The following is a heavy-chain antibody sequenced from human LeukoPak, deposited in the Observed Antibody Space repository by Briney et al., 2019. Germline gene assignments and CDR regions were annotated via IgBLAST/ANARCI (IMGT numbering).Heavy chain of an antibody. CDR3: AREMELVHYYYGMDV. V-gene: IGHV1-69*13. CDR2: IIPIFGTA. Sequence: ASVKVSCKASGYTFTSYGISWVRQAPGQGLEWMGGIIPIFGTANYAQKFQGRVTITADESTSTAYMELSSLRSEDTAVYYCAREMELVHYYYGMDVWGQGTTVTVSS. J-gene: IGHJ6*02. D-gene: IGHD6-6*01. CDR1: GYTFTSYG.